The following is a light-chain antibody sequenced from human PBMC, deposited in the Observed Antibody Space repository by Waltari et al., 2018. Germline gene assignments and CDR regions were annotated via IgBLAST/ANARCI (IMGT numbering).Light chain of an antibody. J-gene: IGLJ3*02. V-gene: IGLV2-14*01. CDR1: SSDAGGYNY. CDR3: SSYTSSSTLV. Sequence: QSALAQPASVSGSPGQSITISCTGTSSDAGGYNYVSWYQQHPGKAPNLMIYEVSNRPAGVSKCFSGSKSGNTASLTIAGLQAEDDADYYCSSYTSSSTLVFGGGTKLTVL. CDR2: EVS.